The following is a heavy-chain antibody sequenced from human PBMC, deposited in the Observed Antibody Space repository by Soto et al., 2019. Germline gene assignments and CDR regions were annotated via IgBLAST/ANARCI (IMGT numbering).Heavy chain of an antibody. Sequence: SVKVSCKXSGGTFSSYAISWVRQAPGQGLEWMGGIIPIFGTANYAQKFQGRVTITADESTSTAYMELSSLRSEDTAVYYCARVIAAVGAFDIWGQGTMVTVSS. V-gene: IGHV1-69*13. J-gene: IGHJ3*02. CDR3: ARVIAAVGAFDI. D-gene: IGHD6-13*01. CDR2: IIPIFGTA. CDR1: GGTFSSYA.